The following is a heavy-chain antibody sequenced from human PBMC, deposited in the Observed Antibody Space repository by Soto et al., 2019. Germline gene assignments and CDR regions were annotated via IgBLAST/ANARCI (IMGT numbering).Heavy chain of an antibody. V-gene: IGHV4-59*01. CDR1: VVSISSYY. D-gene: IGHD5-18*01. Sequence: SETLSLTCTVSVVSISSYYWSCIRHPPGKGLEWIGYIYYSGSTNYNPSLKSRVTISVDTSKNQFSLKLSSVTAADTAVYYCACARGYSHARHLEYWGQGTLVNVS. J-gene: IGHJ4*02. CDR2: IYYSGST. CDR3: ACARGYSHARHLEY.